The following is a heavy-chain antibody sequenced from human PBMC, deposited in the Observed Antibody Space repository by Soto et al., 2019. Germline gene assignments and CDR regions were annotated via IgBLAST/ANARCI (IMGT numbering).Heavy chain of an antibody. Sequence: GGSLRLSCAASVFTFRSFTMNWVRQAPGKGLEWVSTISSNSAYIYYTDALRGRFTISRDNAKNSLHLQMNSLRAEDTAVYYCTRDASRDSSARSWFDPWGPGTLVTVSS. J-gene: IGHJ5*02. CDR1: VFTFRSFT. CDR2: ISSNSAYI. D-gene: IGHD6-13*01. V-gene: IGHV3-21*01. CDR3: TRDASRDSSARSWFDP.